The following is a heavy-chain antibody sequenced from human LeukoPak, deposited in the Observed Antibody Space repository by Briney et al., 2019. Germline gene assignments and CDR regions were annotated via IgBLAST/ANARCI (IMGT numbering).Heavy chain of an antibody. J-gene: IGHJ4*02. D-gene: IGHD6-6*01. V-gene: IGHV3-74*01. CDR2: INSDGSST. Sequence: PGGSLRHSCAASGFTFSNYWMHWVRQAPGKGLVWVSRINSDGSSTNYADSVKGRFTISRDNAKKRLYVQMKSQRDEDTAVFYCARASHDFDYWGQGPLVTVSS. CDR3: ARASHDFDY. CDR1: GFTFSNYW.